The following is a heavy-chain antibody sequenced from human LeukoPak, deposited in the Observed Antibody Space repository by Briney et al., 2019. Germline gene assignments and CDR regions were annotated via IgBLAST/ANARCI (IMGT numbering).Heavy chain of an antibody. V-gene: IGHV1-2*02. D-gene: IGHD2-2*02. J-gene: IGHJ5*02. Sequence: ASVKVSCKASGYTFTGYYMHWVRPAPGQGLEWMGWINPNSGGTNYAQKFQGRVTMTRDTSISTAYMELSRLRSDDTAVYYCARDQGGCSSTSCYTYWFDPWGQGTLVTVSS. CDR2: INPNSGGT. CDR1: GYTFTGYY. CDR3: ARDQGGCSSTSCYTYWFDP.